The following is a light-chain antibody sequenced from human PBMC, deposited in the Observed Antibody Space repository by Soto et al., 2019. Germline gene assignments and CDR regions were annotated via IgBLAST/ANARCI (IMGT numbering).Light chain of an antibody. V-gene: IGLV4-69*01. J-gene: IGLJ2*01. CDR1: SGHSSYA. CDR3: QTWGTGIQV. Sequence: QSVLTQSPSASASLGASVKLTCTLSSGHSSYAIAWHQQQPEKGPRYLMKLNSDGSHSKGDGIPDRFSGSSSGAERYLNIASLQSEDEADYYCQTWGTGIQVFGGGTQLTVL. CDR2: LNSDGSH.